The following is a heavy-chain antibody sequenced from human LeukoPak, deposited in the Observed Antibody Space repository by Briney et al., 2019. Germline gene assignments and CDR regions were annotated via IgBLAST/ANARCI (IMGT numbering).Heavy chain of an antibody. J-gene: IGHJ4*02. CDR1: GGSMNNYY. CDR2: IFYSGST. D-gene: IGHD2/OR15-2a*01. V-gene: IGHV4-59*01. CDR3: ERLRGNYFPDY. Sequence: PSETLSLTCTVSGGSMNNYYWTWIRQPPGKGLEWIAYIFYSGSTNYNPSLKSRVTISVDTSKNQFSLKLNSVTAADTAVYYCERLRGNYFPDYWGQGTLVTVSS.